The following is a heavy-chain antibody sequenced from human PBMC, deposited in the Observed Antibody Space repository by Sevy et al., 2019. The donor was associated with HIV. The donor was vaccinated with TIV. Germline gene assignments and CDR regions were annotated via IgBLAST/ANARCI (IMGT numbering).Heavy chain of an antibody. V-gene: IGHV1-2*06. CDR3: TRDSAGEPPPYGMDV. CDR2: INPNSGGT. J-gene: IGHJ6*02. D-gene: IGHD3-10*01. CDR1: GYTFTGYY. Sequence: ASVKVSCKASGYTFTGYYMHWVRQAPGQGLEWMGRINPNSGGTNYAQKFQGRVTMTRDPSISTAYMELSRLRSDDTAVYYLTRDSAGEPPPYGMDVWGQGTTVTVSS.